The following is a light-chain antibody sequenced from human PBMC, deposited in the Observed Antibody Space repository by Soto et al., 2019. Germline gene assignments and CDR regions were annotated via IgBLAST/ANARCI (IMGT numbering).Light chain of an antibody. V-gene: IGLV2-23*02. CDR3: CSYAGSSVYV. CDR1: SSDVGTFNL. Sequence: QSVLNQVAPLSASPGQSITISCTGSSSDVGTFNLVSWYQQHPGKAPRLVIYEVIKRPSGVSNRFSGSKSGKTASLTISGLQAEDEADYYCCSYAGSSVYVFGTGTKVTV. CDR2: EVI. J-gene: IGLJ1*01.